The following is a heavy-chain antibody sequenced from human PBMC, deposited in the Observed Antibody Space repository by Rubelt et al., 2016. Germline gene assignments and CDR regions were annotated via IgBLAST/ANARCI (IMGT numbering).Heavy chain of an antibody. CDR2: VQYSVTT. V-gene: IGHV4-59*01. J-gene: IGHJ4*02. Sequence: QVQLQESGPGLVKPSETLSLSCTVSGGSISTYYWSWIRQSPGKGLEWIGYVQYSVTTKYNPSPKGRVTISVDTSQKQFSRRLTSVTAADTAVYFCAGSGYSSGWYDYWGQGTLVTVSS. D-gene: IGHD6-19*01. CDR1: GGSISTYY. CDR3: AGSGYSSGWYDY.